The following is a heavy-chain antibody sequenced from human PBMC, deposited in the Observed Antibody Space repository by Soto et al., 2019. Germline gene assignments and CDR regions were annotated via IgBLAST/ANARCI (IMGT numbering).Heavy chain of an antibody. D-gene: IGHD2-15*01. J-gene: IGHJ4*02. CDR2: TGSGTGPG. CDR3: ARRHSGGFFRFFDS. CDR1: GGSLSTNP. Sequence: SVKVSCKASGGSLSTNPISWVRQAPGQGLEWMGGTGSGTGPGNHAQKFQGRLTVTADKSTSTVYMELTNLSSEDTAVYYCARRHSGGFFRFFDSWGQGTLVTSPQ. V-gene: IGHV1-69*06.